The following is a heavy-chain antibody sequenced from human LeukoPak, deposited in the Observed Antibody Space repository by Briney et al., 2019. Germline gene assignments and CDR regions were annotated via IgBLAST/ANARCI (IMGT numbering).Heavy chain of an antibody. Sequence: GASVKVSCKASGYTFTSYYMHWVRQAPGQGLEWMGWINPNSGGTNYAQKFQGWVTMTRDTSISTAYMELSRLRSDDTAVYYCARSGGPYCSSTSCYGVEGWFDPWGQGTLVTVSS. D-gene: IGHD2-2*01. V-gene: IGHV1-2*04. CDR1: GYTFTSYY. CDR2: INPNSGGT. J-gene: IGHJ5*02. CDR3: ARSGGPYCSSTSCYGVEGWFDP.